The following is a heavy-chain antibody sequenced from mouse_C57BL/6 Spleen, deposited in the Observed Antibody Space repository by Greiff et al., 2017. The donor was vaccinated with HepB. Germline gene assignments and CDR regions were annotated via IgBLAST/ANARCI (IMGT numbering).Heavy chain of an antibody. CDR3: ARRYWDEGDYFDY. J-gene: IGHJ2*01. Sequence: VKLKESGAELVKPGASVKLSCKASGYTFTSYWMHWVKQRPGRGLEWIGRIDPNSGGTKYNEKFKSKATLTVDKPSSTAYMQLSSLTSEDSAVYYCARRYWDEGDYFDYWGQGTTLTVSS. V-gene: IGHV1-72*01. D-gene: IGHD4-1*01. CDR2: IDPNSGGT. CDR1: GYTFTSYW.